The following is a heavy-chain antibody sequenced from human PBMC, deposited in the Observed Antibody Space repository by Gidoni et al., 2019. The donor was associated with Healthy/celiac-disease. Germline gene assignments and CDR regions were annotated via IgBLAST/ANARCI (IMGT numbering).Heavy chain of an antibody. CDR2: IYSGGST. V-gene: IGHV3-53*01. J-gene: IGHJ3*02. CDR3: ARDLYYYDSSGYSNVDAFDI. Sequence: EVQLVESGGGLIQPGVSLRLSCSASGFTVLRTYMSWGRQAPGKGLEWVSVIYSGGSTYYADSVKGRFTISRDNSKNTLYLQMNSLRAEDTAVYYCARDLYYYDSSGYSNVDAFDIWGQGTMVTVSS. CDR1: GFTVLRTY. D-gene: IGHD3-22*01.